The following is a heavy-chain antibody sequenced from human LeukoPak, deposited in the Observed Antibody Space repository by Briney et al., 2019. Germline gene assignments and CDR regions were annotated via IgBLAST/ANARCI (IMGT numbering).Heavy chain of an antibody. CDR3: ARDYGSGSYSDY. CDR2: MNPNSGNT. Sequence: ASVKVSCKASGYTFTSYDINWVRQAPGQGLEWMGWMNPNSGNTGYAQKFQGRVTMTRNTSISTAYMELSSLRSEDTAVYYCARDYGSGSYSDYWGQGTLVTVSS. CDR1: GYTFTSYD. V-gene: IGHV1-8*01. J-gene: IGHJ4*02. D-gene: IGHD3-10*01.